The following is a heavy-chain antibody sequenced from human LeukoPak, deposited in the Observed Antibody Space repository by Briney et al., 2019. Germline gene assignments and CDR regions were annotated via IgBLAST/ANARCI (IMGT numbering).Heavy chain of an antibody. J-gene: IGHJ5*02. V-gene: IGHV4-59*01. D-gene: IGHD2-2*01. Sequence: SETLSLTCTVSGGSISSYYWSWIRQPPGKGLEWIGYIYYSGSTNYNPSLKSRVTISVDTSKNQFSLKLSSVTAADTAVYYCARDVVVPAANLENWNYAVYDWFDPWGLGTLVTVSS. CDR2: IYYSGST. CDR1: GGSISSYY. CDR3: ARDVVVPAANLENWNYAVYDWFDP.